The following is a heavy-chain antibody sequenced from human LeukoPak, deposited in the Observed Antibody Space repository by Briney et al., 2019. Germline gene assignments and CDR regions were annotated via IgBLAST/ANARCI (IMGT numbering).Heavy chain of an antibody. CDR1: GFTFSNYW. V-gene: IGHV3-7*01. CDR2: IKHDGTEK. D-gene: IGHD6-13*01. CDR3: AREVSSWYRTEGRFDP. J-gene: IGHJ5*02. Sequence: GGSLRLSCAPSGFTFSNYWMTWVRQAPGKGLEWLANIKHDGTEKYYVDSVRGRFIISRDNAENSLYLHMNSLRAEDTAVYFCAREVSSWYRTEGRFDPWGQGTLVTVSS.